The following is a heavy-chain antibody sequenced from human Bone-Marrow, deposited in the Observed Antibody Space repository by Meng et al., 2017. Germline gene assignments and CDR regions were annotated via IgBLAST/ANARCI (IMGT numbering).Heavy chain of an antibody. CDR1: GYTFTSYG. V-gene: IGHV1-18*01. J-gene: IGHJ4*02. CDR3: ARDDDYGDYFPVWY. CDR2: ISAYTGDT. Sequence: QVQTVQSGAEVKKPGASVKVSCKASGYTFTSYGIIWVRQAPGQGLEWMGWISAYTGDTKYAQNFQGRVTMTTDTSTDTAYMELRSLRSDDTAMYFCARDDDYGDYFPVWYWGQGTLVTVSS. D-gene: IGHD4-17*01.